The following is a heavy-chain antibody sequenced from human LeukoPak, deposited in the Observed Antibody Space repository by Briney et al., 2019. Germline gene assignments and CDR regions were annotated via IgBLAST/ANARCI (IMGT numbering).Heavy chain of an antibody. J-gene: IGHJ4*02. V-gene: IGHV4-34*01. CDR1: GGSFSGYY. Sequence: PSETLSLTCAVYGGSFSGYYWSWIRQPPGKGLEWIGEINHSGSTNYNPSLKSRVTISVDTSKNQFSLKLSSVTAADTAVYYCARGKSRLSSSTSCHLDYWGQGTLVTVSS. D-gene: IGHD2-2*01. CDR3: ARGKSRLSSSTSCHLDY. CDR2: INHSGST.